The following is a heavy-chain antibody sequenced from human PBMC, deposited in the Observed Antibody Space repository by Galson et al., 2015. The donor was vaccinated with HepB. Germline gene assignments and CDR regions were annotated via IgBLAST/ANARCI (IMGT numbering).Heavy chain of an antibody. CDR1: GYTFTSYY. J-gene: IGHJ3*02. V-gene: IGHV1-46*04. CDR2: INPGGGST. D-gene: IGHD2-15*01. Sequence: SVKVSCKASGYTFTSYYMHWVRQAPGQGLEWMGIINPGGGSTSYAQKLQGRVTMTRDTSTSTVYMELSSLRSEDTAVYYCARVMNCSGGSCYSEAFDIWGQGTMVTVSS. CDR3: ARVMNCSGGSCYSEAFDI.